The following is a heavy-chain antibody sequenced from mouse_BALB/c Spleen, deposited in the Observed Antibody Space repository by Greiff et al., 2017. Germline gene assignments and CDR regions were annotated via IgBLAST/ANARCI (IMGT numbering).Heavy chain of an antibody. V-gene: IGHV1-7*01. CDR3: ARFDHDY. J-gene: IGHJ2*01. Sequence: QVQLQQSGAELAKPGASVKMSCKASGYTFTSYWMHWVKQRPGQGLEWIGYINPSTGYTEYNQKFKDKATLTADKSSSTAYMQLSSLTSEDSAVYYCARFDHDYWGQGTTLTVSS. CDR1: GYTFTSYW. CDR2: INPSTGYT.